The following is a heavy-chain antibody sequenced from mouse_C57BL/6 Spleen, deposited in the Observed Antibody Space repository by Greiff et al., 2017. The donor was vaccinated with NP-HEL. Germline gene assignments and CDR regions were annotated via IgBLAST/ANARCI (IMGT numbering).Heavy chain of an antibody. J-gene: IGHJ2*01. CDR1: GFNIKDYY. D-gene: IGHD1-1*01. Sequence: EVQGVESGAELVRPGASVKLSRTASGFNIKDYYMHWVKQRPEQGLEWIGRIDPEDGDTEYAPKFQGKATMTADTSSNTAYLQLSSLTSEDTAVYYCTTSPYGSSYFDYWGQGTTLTVSS. CDR2: IDPEDGDT. V-gene: IGHV14-1*01. CDR3: TTSPYGSSYFDY.